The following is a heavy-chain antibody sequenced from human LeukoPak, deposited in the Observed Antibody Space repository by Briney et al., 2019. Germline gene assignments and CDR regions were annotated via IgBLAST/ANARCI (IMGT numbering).Heavy chain of an antibody. CDR2: ISSTSIYI. V-gene: IGHV3-21*01. J-gene: IGHJ4*02. CDR1: GSTFSDYS. Sequence: GGSLRLSCSASGSTFSDYSMTWVRQAPGKGLEWVSSISSTSIYIYSADSVKGRFTISRDNAKNSLYLQMSSLRAEDTAVYYCAREKGVSSSSSIDYWGQGTLVTVSS. CDR3: AREKGVSSSSSIDY. D-gene: IGHD6-6*01.